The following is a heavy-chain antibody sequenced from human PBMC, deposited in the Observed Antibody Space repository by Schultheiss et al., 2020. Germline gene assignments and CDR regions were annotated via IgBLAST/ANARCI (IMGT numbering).Heavy chain of an antibody. D-gene: IGHD1-26*01. CDR2: ISGSGGST. J-gene: IGHJ4*02. Sequence: GGSLRLSCAASGFTVSSNYMSWVRQAPGKGLEWVSVISGSGGSTYYADSVKGRFTISRDNSKNTLYLQMNSLRAEDTAVYYCARDGRSRSYFDYWGQGTLVTVSS. CDR3: ARDGRSRSYFDY. CDR1: GFTVSSNY. V-gene: IGHV3-23*01.